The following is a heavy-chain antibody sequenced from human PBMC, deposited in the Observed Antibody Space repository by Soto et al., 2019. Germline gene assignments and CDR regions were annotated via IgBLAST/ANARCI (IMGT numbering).Heavy chain of an antibody. Sequence: GGSLRLSCAASGFTFSSYSMNWVRQAPGKGLEWVSYISSSSSTIYYADSVKGRFTISRDNAKNSLYLQMNSLRDEDTAVYYCARDGGGLRYFDWLSTPWFDPWGQGTLVTVSS. CDR3: ARDGGGLRYFDWLSTPWFDP. D-gene: IGHD3-9*01. V-gene: IGHV3-48*02. CDR2: ISSSSSTI. CDR1: GFTFSSYS. J-gene: IGHJ5*02.